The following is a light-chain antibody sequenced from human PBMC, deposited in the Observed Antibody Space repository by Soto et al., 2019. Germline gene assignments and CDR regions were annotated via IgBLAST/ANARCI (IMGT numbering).Light chain of an antibody. Sequence: AIRMTQSPSSFSASTGDRVTITCRASQGINSYLAWYQQKPGKAPKLLIYAASTLQSGVPSRFSGSGSGTYFTLTISCLQSEDFATYYCQQYYSYPLTFGGGTKVEIK. V-gene: IGKV1-8*01. CDR3: QQYYSYPLT. CDR2: AAS. CDR1: QGINSY. J-gene: IGKJ4*01.